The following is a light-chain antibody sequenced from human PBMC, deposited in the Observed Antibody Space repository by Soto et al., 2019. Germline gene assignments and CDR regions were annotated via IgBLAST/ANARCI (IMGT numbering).Light chain of an antibody. V-gene: IGLV1-40*01. J-gene: IGLJ1*01. CDR1: SSNIGAGYD. Sequence: QSALTQPPSVSGAPGQRVTISCTGSSSNIGAGYDVHWYQQLPGRAPKLLIYANNNRPSGVPDRFSGSRSGTSASLAITGPQAEDEADYSCQSYDSSLSGFYVFGTGTKVTVL. CDR2: ANN. CDR3: QSYDSSLSGFYV.